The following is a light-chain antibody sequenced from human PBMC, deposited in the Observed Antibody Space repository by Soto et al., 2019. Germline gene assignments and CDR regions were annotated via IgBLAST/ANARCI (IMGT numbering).Light chain of an antibody. J-gene: IGLJ2*01. Sequence: QSVLTQPPSASGTPGQRVSISRSGSSSNIGVNYVYWYQQLPGTAPKLLIYTNNERPSGVPDRFSGSKSGTSASLAISGLRSEDEADYHCATWDDSLSGVVFGGGTKLTVL. CDR1: SSNIGVNY. CDR2: TNN. CDR3: ATWDDSLSGVV. V-gene: IGLV1-47*01.